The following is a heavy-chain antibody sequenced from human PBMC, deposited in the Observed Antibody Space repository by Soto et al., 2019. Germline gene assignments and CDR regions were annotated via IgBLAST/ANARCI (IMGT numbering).Heavy chain of an antibody. V-gene: IGHV1-46*01. D-gene: IGHD3-22*01. CDR3: AREIRATYYYDSRGYFPPARYYGMDV. Sequence: SVKVSCKASGYTFTSYYMHWVRQAPGQGLEWMGIINPSGGSTSYAQKFQGRVTMTRDTSTSTVYMELSSLRSEDTAVYYCAREIRATYYYDSRGYFPPARYYGMDVWGQGTTVTVAS. CDR2: INPSGGST. CDR1: GYTFTSYY. J-gene: IGHJ6*02.